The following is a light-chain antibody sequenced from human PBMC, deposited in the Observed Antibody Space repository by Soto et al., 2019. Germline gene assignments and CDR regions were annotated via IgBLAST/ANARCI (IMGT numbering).Light chain of an antibody. J-gene: IGLJ3*02. CDR2: GNN. CDR3: QSYDSSLSGSV. V-gene: IGLV1-40*01. CDR1: SSNIGAGYD. Sequence: QPVLTQPPSVSGAPGQRVTISCTGSSSNIGAGYDVHWYQQLPGTAPKFLILGNNNRPSGVPDRFSGSRSGTSASLVITGLQAEDEADYYCQSYDSSLSGSVFGGGTKLTVL.